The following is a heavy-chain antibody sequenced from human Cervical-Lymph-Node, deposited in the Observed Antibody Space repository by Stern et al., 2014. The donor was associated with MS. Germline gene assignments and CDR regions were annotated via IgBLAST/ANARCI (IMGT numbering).Heavy chain of an antibody. CDR2: INSDTGNP. J-gene: IGHJ4*02. CDR1: GYTFTTYG. V-gene: IGHV7-4-1*02. CDR3: ARYAPMVTTDFDY. Sequence: VHLVESGSELQKPGGSVQGSCKASGYTFTTYGMDWVRQAPGPGLEWMGWINSDTGNPTDAQDFTGRFVFSLDTSVTTAYLQIRSLKAEDTAVYYCARYAPMVTTDFDYWGQGTLVSVST. D-gene: IGHD4-17*01.